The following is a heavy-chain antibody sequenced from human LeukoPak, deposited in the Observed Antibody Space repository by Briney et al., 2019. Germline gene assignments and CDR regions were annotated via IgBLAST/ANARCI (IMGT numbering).Heavy chain of an antibody. CDR1: GGSISSGSYY. CDR3: ARMGYGSGSYVAY. Sequence: PSETLSLTCTVSGGSISSGSYYWSWIRQPAGKGLEWIGRIYTSGSTNYNPSLKSRVTISVDTSKNQFSLKLSSVTAVDTAVYYCARMGYGSGSYVAYWGQGTLVTVSS. J-gene: IGHJ4*02. CDR2: IYTSGST. D-gene: IGHD3-10*01. V-gene: IGHV4-61*02.